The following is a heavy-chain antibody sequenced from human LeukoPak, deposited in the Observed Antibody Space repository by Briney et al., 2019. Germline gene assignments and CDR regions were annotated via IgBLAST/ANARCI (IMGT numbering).Heavy chain of an antibody. CDR1: GGSISSYY. V-gene: IGHV4-59*01. Sequence: SETLSLTCTVSGGSISSYYWSWIRQPPGKGLEWSGYIYYSGSTNYNPSLKSRVTISVDTSKNQFSLKLSSVTAADTAVYYCAREAYGDPGYYMDVWGKGTTVTVSS. D-gene: IGHD4-17*01. CDR3: AREAYGDPGYYMDV. J-gene: IGHJ6*03. CDR2: IYYSGST.